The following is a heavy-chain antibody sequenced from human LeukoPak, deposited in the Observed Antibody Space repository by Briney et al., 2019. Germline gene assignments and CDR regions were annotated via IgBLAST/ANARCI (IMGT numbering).Heavy chain of an antibody. V-gene: IGHV1-2*02. D-gene: IGHD3-9*01. CDR1: GYTFTGYY. Sequence: VASVKVSCKASGYTFTGYYMHWVRQAPGQGLEWMGWINPNSGGTNYAQKFQGRVTMTRDTSIGTAYMELSRLRSDDTAVYYCARDRAYDILTGYYFSFRSFGGDYWGQGTLVTVSS. J-gene: IGHJ4*02. CDR2: INPNSGGT. CDR3: ARDRAYDILTGYYFSFRSFGGDY.